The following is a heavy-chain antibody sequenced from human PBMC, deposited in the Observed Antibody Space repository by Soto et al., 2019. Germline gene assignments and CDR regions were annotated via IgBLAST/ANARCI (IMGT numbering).Heavy chain of an antibody. V-gene: IGHV1-69*13. J-gene: IGHJ4*02. Sequence: GASVKVSCKASGCTFSSYAISWVRQAPGQGLEWMGGIIPIFGTANYAQKFQGRVTITADESTSTAYMELSSLRSEDTAVYYCARDHYYDSSGYYSFDYWGQGTLVTVSS. D-gene: IGHD3-22*01. CDR3: ARDHYYDSSGYYSFDY. CDR2: IIPIFGTA. CDR1: GCTFSSYA.